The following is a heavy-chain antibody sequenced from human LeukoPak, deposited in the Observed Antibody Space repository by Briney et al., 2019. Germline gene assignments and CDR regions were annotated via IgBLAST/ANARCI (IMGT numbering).Heavy chain of an antibody. Sequence: GGSLRLSCAASGVTFSDYAMSWVRHAPGKGLEWVSAISGHGSTTSYADSVKGRFTISRDNSRNTVYLQMNSLRVEDTAVYYCAKSYYYYYMDVWGKGTTVTISS. V-gene: IGHV3-23*01. J-gene: IGHJ6*03. CDR2: ISGHGSTT. CDR1: GVTFSDYA. CDR3: AKSYYYYYMDV.